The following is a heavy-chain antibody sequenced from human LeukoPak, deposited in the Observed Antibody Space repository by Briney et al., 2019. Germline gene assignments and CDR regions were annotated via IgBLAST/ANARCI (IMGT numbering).Heavy chain of an antibody. J-gene: IGHJ4*02. CDR1: EFIFSNYW. D-gene: IGHD1-26*01. CDR3: ARGTVGGSYFDY. Sequence: GGSLRLSCAASEFIFSNYWMSWVRQAPGKGLEWVANIKQDGSEKYFVDSVKGRFTISRDNAKNSLYLQMNSLRAEDTAVYYCARGTVGGSYFDYWGQGTLVTVSS. V-gene: IGHV3-7*03. CDR2: IKQDGSEK.